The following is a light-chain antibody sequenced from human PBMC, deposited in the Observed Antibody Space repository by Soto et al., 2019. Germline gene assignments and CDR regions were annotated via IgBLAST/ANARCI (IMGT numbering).Light chain of an antibody. V-gene: IGKV1-9*01. Sequence: DIQLTQSPPFLSASVGDRVTITCRARQDISSYLAWYQQKPGKAPKLLIYAAYILQSGVPSRFSGSGSGTAFTLTISSLQPEDFATYYCQQVQSYPITFGPGTKVDIK. J-gene: IGKJ3*01. CDR2: AAY. CDR3: QQVQSYPIT. CDR1: QDISSY.